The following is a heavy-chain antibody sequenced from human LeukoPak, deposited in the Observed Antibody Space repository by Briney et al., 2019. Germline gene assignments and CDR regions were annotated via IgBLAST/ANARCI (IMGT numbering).Heavy chain of an antibody. V-gene: IGHV1-18*01. Sequence: ASVKVSCKTSGGTFSSDIISWVRQAPGQGLEWMGWISAYNGNTNYAQKLQGRVTMTTDTSTSTAYMELRSLRSDDTAVYYCARDTPEPYSYGYDAFDIWGQGTMVTVSS. D-gene: IGHD5-18*01. CDR2: ISAYNGNT. CDR1: GGTFSSDI. J-gene: IGHJ3*02. CDR3: ARDTPEPYSYGYDAFDI.